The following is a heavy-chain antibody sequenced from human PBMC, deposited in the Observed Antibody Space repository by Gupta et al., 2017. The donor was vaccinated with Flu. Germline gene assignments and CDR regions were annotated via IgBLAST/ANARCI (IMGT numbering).Heavy chain of an antibody. CDR1: D. V-gene: IGHV1-2*02. J-gene: IGHJ4*02. Sequence: DMHWVGQAPGQGLEWMGWINPNSGGTNYAQKFQGRVTMTRDTSISTAYMELSRLRSDDTAVYYCARAAFDVRFLEWLFGYWGQGTLVTVSS. D-gene: IGHD3-3*01. CDR3: ARAAFDVRFLEWLFGY. CDR2: INPNSGGT.